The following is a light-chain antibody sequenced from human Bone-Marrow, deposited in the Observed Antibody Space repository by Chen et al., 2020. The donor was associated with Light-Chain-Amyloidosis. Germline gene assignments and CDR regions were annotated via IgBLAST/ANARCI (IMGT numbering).Light chain of an antibody. CDR2: DDS. CDR1: NIGSTS. Sequence: SYVLTQPSSVSVAPGQTATIACGGNNIGSTSVHWYQQTPGQAPLLVVYDDSDRPSGIPERVAGSNSGNTANPTIRRVEAGDVADHDCQVSDRSRHRTVFGGGTRLTVL. CDR3: QVSDRSRHRTV. J-gene: IGLJ3*02. V-gene: IGLV3-21*02.